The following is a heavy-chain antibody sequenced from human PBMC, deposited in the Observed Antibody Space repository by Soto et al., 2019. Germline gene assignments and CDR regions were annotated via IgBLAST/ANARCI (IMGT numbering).Heavy chain of an antibody. D-gene: IGHD6-19*01. CDR1: GGSISSGGYS. CDR2: IYQSGST. V-gene: IGHV4-30-2*01. CDR3: AGLYSSGRYFDY. J-gene: IGHJ4*02. Sequence: QLQLQESGSGLVKPSQTLSLTCAVSGGSISSGGYSWSWIRQPPGKGLEWIGYIYQSGSTFYNPSLKSRVTISLDRSKNQFSLKVSSVTAADTAVYYCAGLYSSGRYFDYWGQGTLVIVSS.